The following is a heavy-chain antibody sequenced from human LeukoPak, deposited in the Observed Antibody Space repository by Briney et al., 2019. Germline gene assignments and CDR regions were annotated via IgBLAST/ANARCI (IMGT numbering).Heavy chain of an antibody. CDR3: ARRYCSSTSCYADY. V-gene: IGHV4-4*09. D-gene: IGHD2-2*01. CDR1: GGSISSYY. J-gene: IGHJ4*02. CDR2: IYTSGST. Sequence: SETLSLTCTVSGGSISSYYWSWIRQPTGKGLEWIGYIYTSGSTNYNLSLKSRVTISVDTSKNQFSLKLSSVTAADTAVYYCARRYCSSTSCYADYWGQGTLVTVSS.